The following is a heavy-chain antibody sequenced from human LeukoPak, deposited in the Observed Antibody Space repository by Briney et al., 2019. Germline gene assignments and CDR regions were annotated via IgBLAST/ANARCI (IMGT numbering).Heavy chain of an antibody. V-gene: IGHV1-46*01. CDR1: GYTYTSYY. Sequence: ASVKVSCKASGYTYTSYYMHWVRQAPGQGLEWMGGINPSGGSTSYAQKFQGRLTMTRDTSTSTVYMELSSLRSEDTAVYYCARDRGEGYYFDYWGQGTLVTVSS. CDR3: ARDRGEGYYFDY. D-gene: IGHD3-10*01. J-gene: IGHJ4*02. CDR2: INPSGGST.